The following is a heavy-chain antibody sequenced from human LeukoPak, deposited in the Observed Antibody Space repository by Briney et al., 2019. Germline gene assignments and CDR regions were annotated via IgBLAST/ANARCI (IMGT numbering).Heavy chain of an antibody. CDR1: GGSISSGGYY. Sequence: SETLSLTCTVSGGSISSGGYYWSSIRQPPGKGLEWIGYIYHSGSTYYNPSLKSRVTISVDRSKNQFSLKLGSVTAADTAVYYCARKPPYCSSTSCPRGPSDYWGQGTLVTVSS. D-gene: IGHD2-2*01. V-gene: IGHV4-30-2*01. CDR3: ARKPPYCSSTSCPRGPSDY. J-gene: IGHJ4*02. CDR2: IYHSGST.